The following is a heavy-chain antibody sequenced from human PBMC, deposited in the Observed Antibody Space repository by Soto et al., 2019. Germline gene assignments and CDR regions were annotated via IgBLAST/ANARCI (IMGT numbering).Heavy chain of an antibody. CDR1: GYTFTGYY. CDR2: INPNSGGT. D-gene: IGHD3-3*01. CDR3: ARDSYYDFWSGYYYYYYGMDV. Sequence: ASVKVSCKASGYTFTGYYMHWVRQAPGQGLEWVGWINPNSGGTNYAQKFQGWVTMARDTSISTAYMELSRLRSDDTAVYYCARDSYYDFWSGYYYYYYGMDVWGQGTTVTVSS. V-gene: IGHV1-2*04. J-gene: IGHJ6*02.